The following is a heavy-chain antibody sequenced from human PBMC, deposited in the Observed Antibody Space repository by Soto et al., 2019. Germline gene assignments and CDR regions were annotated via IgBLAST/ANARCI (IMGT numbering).Heavy chain of an antibody. J-gene: IGHJ4*02. CDR1: GFTFSSYA. V-gene: IGHV3-23*01. CDR2: ISGSGGST. CDR3: AKVVWRQWLTDY. Sequence: EVQLLESGGGLVQPGGSLRLSCAASGFTFSSYAMSWVRQAPGKGLEWVSAISGSGGSTYYADSVKGRFTISRDNSKNTLYLQLNSLRAEDTAVYYCAKVVWRQWLTDYWGQGTLVTVSS. D-gene: IGHD6-19*01.